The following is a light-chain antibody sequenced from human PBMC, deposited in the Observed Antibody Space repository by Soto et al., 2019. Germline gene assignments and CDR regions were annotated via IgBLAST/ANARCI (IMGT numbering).Light chain of an antibody. CDR1: QSVSSN. CDR3: QQYNDWPPLT. J-gene: IGKJ4*01. V-gene: IGKV3-15*01. Sequence: DIVTTQSPATLSVSPGERATLSCRASQSVSSNLAWYQQKPGQAPRLLIYGASTRATGIPARFSGSGSGTEFTLTISSLQSEDFAVYYCQQYNDWPPLTFGGGTKVEIK. CDR2: GAS.